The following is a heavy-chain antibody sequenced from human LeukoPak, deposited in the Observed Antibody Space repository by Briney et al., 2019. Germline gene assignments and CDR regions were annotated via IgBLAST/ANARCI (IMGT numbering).Heavy chain of an antibody. CDR1: GFTFSNAW. V-gene: IGHV3-21*01. Sequence: PGGSLRLSCAASGFTFSNAWMSWVRQAPGKGLEWVSSISSSSSYIYYADSVKGRFTISRDNAKNSLYLQMNSLRAEDTAVYYCARDEDDFWSGYYYGMDVWGQGTTVTVSS. J-gene: IGHJ6*02. CDR2: ISSSSSYI. CDR3: ARDEDDFWSGYYYGMDV. D-gene: IGHD3-3*01.